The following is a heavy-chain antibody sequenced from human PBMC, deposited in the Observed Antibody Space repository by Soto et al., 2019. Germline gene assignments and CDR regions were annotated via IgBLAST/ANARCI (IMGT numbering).Heavy chain of an antibody. V-gene: IGHV6-1*01. CDR1: GDSVSSNSAA. CDR3: AKVRYDILEEAGVRLFYYYYGMDV. D-gene: IGHD3-9*01. J-gene: IGHJ6*02. Sequence: SQTLSLTCAISGDSVSSNSAAWNWIRQSPSRGLEWLGRTYYRSKWYNDYAVSVKSRITINPDTSKNQFSLQLNSVTPEDTAVYYCAKVRYDILEEAGVRLFYYYYGMDVWGQGTTVTVSS. CDR2: TYYRSKWYN.